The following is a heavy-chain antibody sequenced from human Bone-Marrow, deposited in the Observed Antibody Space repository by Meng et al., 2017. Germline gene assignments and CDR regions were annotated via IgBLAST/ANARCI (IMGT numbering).Heavy chain of an antibody. J-gene: IGHJ4*02. CDR1: GGSFSDYY. CDR2: INHSGST. Sequence: QGPRQRWGAGLLQPSETLSLTCVVSGGSFSDYYWSWIRQPPGKGLEWIGEINHSGSTNYNPSLESRATISVDTSQNNLSLKLSSVTAADSAVYYCARGPTTMAHDFDYWGQGTLVTVSS. D-gene: IGHD4-11*01. CDR3: ARGPTTMAHDFDY. V-gene: IGHV4-34*01.